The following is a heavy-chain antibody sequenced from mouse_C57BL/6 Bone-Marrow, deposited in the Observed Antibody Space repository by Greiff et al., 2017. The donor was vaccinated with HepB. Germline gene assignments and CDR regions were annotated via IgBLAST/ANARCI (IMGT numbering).Heavy chain of an antibody. CDR2: IYPRSGNT. D-gene: IGHD2-3*01. V-gene: IGHV1-81*01. J-gene: IGHJ3*01. Sequence: VKLMESGAELARPGASVKLSCKASGYTFTSYGISWVKQRTGQGLEWIGEIYPRSGNTYYNEKFKGKATLTADKSSSTAYMELRSLTSEDSAVYFCARRWLLPAWFAYWGQGTLVTVSA. CDR1: GYTFTSYG. CDR3: ARRWLLPAWFAY.